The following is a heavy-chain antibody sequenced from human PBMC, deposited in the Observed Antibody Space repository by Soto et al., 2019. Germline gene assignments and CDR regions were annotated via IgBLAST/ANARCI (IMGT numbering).Heavy chain of an antibody. CDR3: ARGKRQQLTPNWLVP. D-gene: IGHD6-13*01. V-gene: IGHV3-74*01. CDR1: GFTFSSYW. CDR2: INSDGSST. J-gene: IGHJ5*02. Sequence: EVQLVESGGGLVQPGGSLRLSCAASGFTFSSYWMHWVRQAPGKGLVWVSRINSDGSSTSYADSVKGRFTISRDNAKNTLYLQMNSLRAEDTAVYYCARGKRQQLTPNWLVPWGQGTLVSVSS.